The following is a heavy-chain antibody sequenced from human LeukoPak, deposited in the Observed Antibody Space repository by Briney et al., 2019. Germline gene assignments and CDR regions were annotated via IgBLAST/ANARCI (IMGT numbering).Heavy chain of an antibody. CDR2: IYGGGGT. J-gene: IGHJ3*02. CDR1: GITVSSYY. CDR3: TRHQYDAFEI. V-gene: IGHV3-53*01. D-gene: IGHD4-11*01. Sequence: HPGGSLRLSCAASGITVSSYYMSWVRQAPGKGLEWVSVIYGGGGTYYADSAKGRFAISRDNSRNTLYLQISSLRAEDTAIYYCTRHQYDAFEIWGQGTMVTVFS.